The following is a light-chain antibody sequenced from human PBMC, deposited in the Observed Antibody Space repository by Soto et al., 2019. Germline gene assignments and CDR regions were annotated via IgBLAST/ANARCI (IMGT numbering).Light chain of an antibody. Sequence: DIQLTQSPSFLSASVGDRVTITCRASQGISSYLLWYQQKPGKAPKLLIYEASTLQSGVPSRFSGSGSGTEFTLTTSSLQPEDFATYYCQHLNNYPLTFGGGTEVEIK. CDR3: QHLNNYPLT. J-gene: IGKJ4*01. CDR1: QGISSY. CDR2: EAS. V-gene: IGKV1-9*01.